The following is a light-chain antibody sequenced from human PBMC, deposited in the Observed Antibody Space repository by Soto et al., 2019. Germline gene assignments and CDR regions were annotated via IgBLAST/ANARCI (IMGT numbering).Light chain of an antibody. CDR1: SSDVGGDNY. Sequence: QSVLTQPPSASGSPGQSVTISCTGTSSDVGGDNYVSWYQQHPGKAPKLMIYEVTKRPSGVPDRFSGSKSGNTASLTVSGLQVEDEADYYGSSLKVFGGGTQLTVL. J-gene: IGLJ2*01. CDR2: EVT. V-gene: IGLV2-8*01. CDR3: SSLKV.